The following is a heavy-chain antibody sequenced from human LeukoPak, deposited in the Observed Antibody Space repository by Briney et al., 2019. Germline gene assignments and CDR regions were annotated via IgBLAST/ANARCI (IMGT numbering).Heavy chain of an antibody. J-gene: IGHJ1*01. V-gene: IGHV1-46*01. Sequence: GASVKVSCQASGYTFPSYFMRWVRQAPGQGLEWMGIINPTGGSTTYAQKFQGKVTMTRDTSTSTVYMELSSLRSEDTAVYYCASTVTTQVRAEYFQHWGQGTLVTVSS. D-gene: IGHD4-17*01. CDR2: INPTGGST. CDR1: GYTFPSYF. CDR3: ASTVTTQVRAEYFQH.